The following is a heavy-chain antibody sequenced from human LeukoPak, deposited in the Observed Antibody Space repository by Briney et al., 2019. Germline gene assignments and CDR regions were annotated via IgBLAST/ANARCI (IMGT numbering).Heavy chain of an antibody. D-gene: IGHD6-13*01. V-gene: IGHV3-23*01. Sequence: GGSLRLSCAASGFTFSSYAMSWVRPAPGRGLEWVSAITASGAGTYYADSVKGRFTISRDNSKNTLYLQMNSLRAEDTAVYYCAKDTAEGSSWYYYFDYWGQGTLVTVSS. CDR1: GFTFSSYA. CDR3: AKDTAEGSSWYYYFDY. CDR2: ITASGAGT. J-gene: IGHJ4*02.